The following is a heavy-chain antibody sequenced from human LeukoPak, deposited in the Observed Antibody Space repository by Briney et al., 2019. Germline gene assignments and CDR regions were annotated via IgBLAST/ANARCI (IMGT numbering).Heavy chain of an antibody. CDR2: INPNSGGT. D-gene: IGHD3-16*01. V-gene: IGHV1-2*06. CDR3: AGGVLHGGGNWFDP. J-gene: IGHJ5*02. Sequence: ASVKVSCKTSGYTFTGYYMHWLRQAPGQGLEWMGRINPNSGGTYYAQKFQGRVTMTRDTSISTSYMELTSLLSDDPAVYYCAGGVLHGGGNWFDPWGQGTLVTVSS. CDR1: GYTFTGYY.